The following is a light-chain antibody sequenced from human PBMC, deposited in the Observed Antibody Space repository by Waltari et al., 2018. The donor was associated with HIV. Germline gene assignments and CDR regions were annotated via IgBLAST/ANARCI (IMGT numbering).Light chain of an antibody. CDR2: SNN. CDR1: SSNIRSNT. V-gene: IGLV1-44*01. CDR3: ATWEDSLNGPV. Sequence: QSVLTQPPSPSGTPGQRVTISCPGSSSNIRSNTETWTQQLPGTAPRLLIYSNNQRPSGVPDRFSGSKSGTSASLAISGLQSEDEADYYCATWEDSLNGPVFGGGTKLTVL. J-gene: IGLJ2*01.